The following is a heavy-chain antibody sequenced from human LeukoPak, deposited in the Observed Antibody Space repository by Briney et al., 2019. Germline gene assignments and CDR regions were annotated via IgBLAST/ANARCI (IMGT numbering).Heavy chain of an antibody. D-gene: IGHD6-13*01. J-gene: IGHJ1*01. CDR2: ISYDGSNK. Sequence: GGSQRLSCAASGFTFSSYGMHWVRQAPGKGLEWVAVISYDGSNKYYADSVKGRFTISRDNSKNTLYLQMNSLRAEDTAVYYCAKGPYSSSWTGYFQHWGQGTLVTVSS. CDR1: GFTFSSYG. CDR3: AKGPYSSSWTGYFQH. V-gene: IGHV3-30*18.